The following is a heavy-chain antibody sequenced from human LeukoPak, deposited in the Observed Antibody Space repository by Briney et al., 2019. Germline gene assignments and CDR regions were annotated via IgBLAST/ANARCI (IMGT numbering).Heavy chain of an antibody. V-gene: IGHV4-34*01. CDR1: GGSFSGYY. D-gene: IGHD4-17*01. Sequence: SETLSLTCCVYGGSFSGYYWSWIRQPPGNGLEWIGEINHSGSTNYNPSLKSTVTISVDTSKNQFYLKLSSVTAADTAVYYCARVSTVTTKVDPWGQGTLVTVSS. CDR2: INHSGST. J-gene: IGHJ5*02. CDR3: ARVSTVTTKVDP.